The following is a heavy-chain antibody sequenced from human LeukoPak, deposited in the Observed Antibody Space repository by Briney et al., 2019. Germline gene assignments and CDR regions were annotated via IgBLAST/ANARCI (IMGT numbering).Heavy chain of an antibody. V-gene: IGHV4-34*01. Sequence: SETLSLTCAVYGGSFSGYYWSWIRQPPGKGLEWIGEINHSGSTNYNPSLKSRVTISVDTPKNQFSLKLSSVTAADTAVYYCARALPPYYYGMDVWGQGTTVTVSS. CDR1: GGSFSGYY. J-gene: IGHJ6*02. CDR2: INHSGST. CDR3: ARALPPYYYGMDV.